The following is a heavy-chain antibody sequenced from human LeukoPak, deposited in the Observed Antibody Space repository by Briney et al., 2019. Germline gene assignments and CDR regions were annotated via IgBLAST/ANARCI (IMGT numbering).Heavy chain of an antibody. CDR1: GFTFSSYG. V-gene: IGHV3-23*01. Sequence: PGGSLRLSCAASGFTFSSYGMSWVRQAPGKGLEWVSAISGSGGSTYYADSVKGRFTISRDNSKNTLYLQMNSLRAEDTAMYYCAKTLIDGSGSFYYYYMDVWGKGTTVTISS. CDR3: AKTLIDGSGSFYYYYMDV. CDR2: ISGSGGST. J-gene: IGHJ6*03. D-gene: IGHD3-10*01.